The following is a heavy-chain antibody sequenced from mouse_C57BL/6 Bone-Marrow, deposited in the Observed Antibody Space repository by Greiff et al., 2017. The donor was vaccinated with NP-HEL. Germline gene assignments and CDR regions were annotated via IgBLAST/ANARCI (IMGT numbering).Heavy chain of an antibody. D-gene: IGHD2-4*01. CDR3: ARPPYDYEGAMDY. J-gene: IGHJ4*01. Sequence: TFTADTSSNTAYMQLSSLTTEDSAIYYCARPPYDYEGAMDYWGQGTSVTVSS. V-gene: IGHV1-9*01.